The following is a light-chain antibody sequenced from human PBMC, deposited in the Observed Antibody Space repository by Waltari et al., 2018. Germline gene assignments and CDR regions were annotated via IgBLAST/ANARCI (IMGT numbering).Light chain of an antibody. Sequence: QSALTQPASVSGSPGQSITIFCTGTKSDVGFYNYVSWYQQHTGKAPKVIIYDVSQRPSGISNRFSVSKSGNTASLTISGLQADDEADYYCKSYTGTGSWVFGGGTKLTVL. V-gene: IGLV2-14*03. CDR1: KSDVGFYNY. CDR2: DVS. J-gene: IGLJ3*02. CDR3: KSYTGTGSWV.